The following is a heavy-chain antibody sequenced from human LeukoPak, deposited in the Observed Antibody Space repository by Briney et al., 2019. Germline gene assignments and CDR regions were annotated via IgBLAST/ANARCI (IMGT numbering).Heavy chain of an antibody. J-gene: IGHJ4*02. V-gene: IGHV3-30*04. D-gene: IGHD3-10*01. CDR3: ARDQRITMVRGVISTRPFDY. CDR1: GFTFSSYA. Sequence: PGGSLRLSCAASGFTFSSYAMHWVRQAPGKGLEWVAVISYDGSNKYYADSVKGRFTISRDNSKNTLYLQMNSLRPEDTAVYYCARDQRITMVRGVISTRPFDYWGQGTLVTVSS. CDR2: ISYDGSNK.